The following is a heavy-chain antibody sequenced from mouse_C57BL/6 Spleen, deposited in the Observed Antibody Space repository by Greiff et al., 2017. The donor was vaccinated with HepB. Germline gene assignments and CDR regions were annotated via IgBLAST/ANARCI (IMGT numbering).Heavy chain of an antibody. Sequence: VQLQQSGAELARPGASVKLSCKASGYTFTSYGISWVKQRTGQGLEWIGEIYPRSGNTYYNEKFKGKATLTADKSSSTAYMELRSLTSEDSAVYFCARVSGSHYCGSSYGFAYWGQGTLVTVSA. J-gene: IGHJ3*01. CDR1: GYTFTSYG. D-gene: IGHD1-1*01. CDR3: ARVSGSHYCGSSYGFAY. CDR2: IYPRSGNT. V-gene: IGHV1-81*01.